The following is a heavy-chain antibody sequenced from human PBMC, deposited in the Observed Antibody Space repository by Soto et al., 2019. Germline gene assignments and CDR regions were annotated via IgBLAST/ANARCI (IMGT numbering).Heavy chain of an antibody. CDR3: TRGEYNYGMPLMDV. V-gene: IGHV3-49*03. CDR1: GFTFGNYD. D-gene: IGHD3-10*01. J-gene: IGHJ6*02. CDR2: LRRKAYVRTT. Sequence: GGSRRLSWTPSGFTFGNYDMSWSRQAPGKGLEWVGVLRRKAYVRTTDYAASGKGRFTISGDDSISIAYLQMNSLKTEDTAVYYCTRGEYNYGMPLMDVWGQGTTVTVSS.